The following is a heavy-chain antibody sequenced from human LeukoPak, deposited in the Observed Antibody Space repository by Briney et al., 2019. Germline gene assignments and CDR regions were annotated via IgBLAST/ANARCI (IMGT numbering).Heavy chain of an antibody. CDR3: ARLDYGDYLFDY. J-gene: IGHJ4*02. D-gene: IGHD4-17*01. CDR1: GGSISSSSYY. CDR2: IYYSGST. V-gene: IGHV4-39*01. Sequence: PSETLSLTCTVSGGSISSSSYYWGWIRQPPGKGLEWIGSIYYSGSTYYNPSLKSRVTMSVDTSKNQFSLKLSSVTAADTAVYYCARLDYGDYLFDYWGQGTLVTVSS.